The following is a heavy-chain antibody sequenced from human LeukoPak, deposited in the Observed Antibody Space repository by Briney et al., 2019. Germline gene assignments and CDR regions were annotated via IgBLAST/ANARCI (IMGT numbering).Heavy chain of an antibody. J-gene: IGHJ4*02. D-gene: IGHD4-23*01. CDR1: GYTFTSYG. CDR3: ARDSRDYGGNSVS. CDR2: VSAYNGNT. Sequence: PEASVKVSCKASGYTFTSYGISWARPAAGQGREWVGWVSAYNGNTNYAQKLQGRVTMTTDTSTSTAYMELRSLRSDDTAVYYCARDSRDYGGNSVSWGQGTLVTVSS. V-gene: IGHV1-18*01.